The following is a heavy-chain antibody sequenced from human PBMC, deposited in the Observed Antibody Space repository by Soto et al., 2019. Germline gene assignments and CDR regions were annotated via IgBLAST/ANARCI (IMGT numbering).Heavy chain of an antibody. V-gene: IGHV1-45*02. J-gene: IGHJ4*02. Sequence: ASVKASWEGSRDGYEYSYLHWPRQSRGQALEWMGWITPFNGNTKYAQKFQDRVTFTGDTSLNTAYMELSSLRSDDTAMFYCASGRYDASGFSAYWGQGTLVTVSS. CDR1: RDGYEYSY. CDR3: ASGRYDASGFSAY. CDR2: ITPFNGNT. D-gene: IGHD3-22*01.